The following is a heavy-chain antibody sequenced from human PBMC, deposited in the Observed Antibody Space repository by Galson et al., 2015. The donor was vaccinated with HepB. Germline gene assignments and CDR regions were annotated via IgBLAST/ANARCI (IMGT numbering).Heavy chain of an antibody. CDR1: GYTFTSYY. Sequence: SVKVSCKASGYTFTSYYLHWVRQAPGQGLEWMGMINPSGGTTNYAQKLQGRIIVTRDTSTNTVYMELSSLGSEDTAIYYCTRDSLGNYQFDYWGQRTLVTVSS. CDR2: INPSGGTT. J-gene: IGHJ4*02. CDR3: TRDSLGNYQFDY. V-gene: IGHV1-46*01. D-gene: IGHD1-7*01.